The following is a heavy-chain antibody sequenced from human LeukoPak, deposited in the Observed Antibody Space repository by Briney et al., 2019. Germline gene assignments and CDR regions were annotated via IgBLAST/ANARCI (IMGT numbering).Heavy chain of an antibody. CDR2: INHSGST. Sequence: RASETLSLTCAVYGGSFSGYYWSWIRQPPGKGLEWIGEINHSGSTNYNPSLKSRVTISVDTSKNQFSLKLSSVTAADTAVYYCARAGNVVVPAEAAVVYYYYGMDVWGQGTTVTVSS. V-gene: IGHV4-34*01. D-gene: IGHD2-2*01. CDR1: GGSFSGYY. CDR3: ARAGNVVVPAEAAVVYYYYGMDV. J-gene: IGHJ6*02.